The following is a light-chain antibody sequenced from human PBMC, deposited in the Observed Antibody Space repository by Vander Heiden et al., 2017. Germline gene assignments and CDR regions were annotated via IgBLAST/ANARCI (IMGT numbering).Light chain of an antibody. CDR1: QSVSSSY. Sequence: EIVLTQSPGTLSSSPGERATLSCRASQSVSSSYLAWYQQKPGQAPRLLIYGASYRATGIPDRFSGSGSGTDFTLTISRLEPEDFAVYYCQQYGSSAYTFGQGTKLEIK. J-gene: IGKJ2*01. CDR3: QQYGSSAYT. CDR2: GAS. V-gene: IGKV3-20*01.